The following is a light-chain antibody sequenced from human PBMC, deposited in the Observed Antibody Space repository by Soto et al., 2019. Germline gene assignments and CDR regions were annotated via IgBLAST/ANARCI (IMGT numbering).Light chain of an antibody. Sequence: DNVMTQSPDSLAVSLGDAATLKCKSTQSVLYSSNNKNYLSWYQQKPGHHTKLLISWASTRESGVNDRFSGSGSGADFTLTISRMQAEDVAVYYCKHYYSAHRTFGQGTKVDIK. V-gene: IGKV4-1*01. J-gene: IGKJ1*01. CDR3: KHYYSAHRT. CDR1: QSVLYSSNNKNY. CDR2: WAS.